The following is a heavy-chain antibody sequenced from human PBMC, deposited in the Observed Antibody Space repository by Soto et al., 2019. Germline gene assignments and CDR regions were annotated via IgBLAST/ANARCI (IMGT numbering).Heavy chain of an antibody. V-gene: IGHV3-53*01. Sequence: PGGSLRLSCAASGFTVSSNYMSWVRQAPGKGLEWVSVIYSGGSTYYADSVKGRFTISRDNSKNTLYLQMNSLRAEDTAVYYCARDHPYYYESSGYYPYYGRDGWGQGTTVTVSS. D-gene: IGHD3-22*01. J-gene: IGHJ6*01. CDR3: ARDHPYYYESSGYYPYYGRDG. CDR2: IYSGGST. CDR1: GFTVSSNY.